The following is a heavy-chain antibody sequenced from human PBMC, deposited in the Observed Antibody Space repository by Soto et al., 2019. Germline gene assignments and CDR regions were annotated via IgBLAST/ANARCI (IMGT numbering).Heavy chain of an antibody. CDR1: GFSLSTSGVG. CDR3: AHIPSYCIYGNCYSGFDY. CDR2: IYWDDDK. Sequence: QITLKESGPTLVKPTQTLTLTCTFSGFSLSTSGVGVGWIRQPPGKALEWFALIYWDDDKRYSPSLKSRLTITKDTSKNQVVLTRTNMDPVDTATYYCAHIPSYCIYGNCYSGFDYWGQGTLVTVSS. D-gene: IGHD2-15*01. J-gene: IGHJ4*02. V-gene: IGHV2-5*02.